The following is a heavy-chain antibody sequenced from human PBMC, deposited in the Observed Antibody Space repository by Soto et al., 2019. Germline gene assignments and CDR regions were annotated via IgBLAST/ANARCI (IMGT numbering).Heavy chain of an antibody. J-gene: IGHJ4*02. CDR1: GYSFSSYG. CDR2: ISVHNGYT. V-gene: IGHV1-18*01. Sequence: QIPLAQSGAEVKNPGASVTVSCKASGYSFSSYGISWVRQAPGQGLEWVGWISVHNGYTKYAAELQGRVTMTTDTSTSTAYMELRSLRSDDSAVYFCARLEHNFEPHDYWGQGTLVTV. D-gene: IGHD1-1*01. CDR3: ARLEHNFEPHDY.